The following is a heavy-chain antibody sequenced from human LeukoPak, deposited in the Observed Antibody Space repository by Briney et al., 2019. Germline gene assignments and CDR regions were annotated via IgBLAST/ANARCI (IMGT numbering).Heavy chain of an antibody. V-gene: IGHV3-30*04. Sequence: GGSLRLSCAASGFTFSSYAMHWVRQAPGKGLEWVAVIPYDGSNKYYADSVKGRFTISRDNSKNTLYLQMNSLRAEDTAVYYCATCRCPEAAFQHWGQGTLVTVSS. CDR1: GFTFSSYA. CDR3: ATCRCPEAAFQH. CDR2: IPYDGSNK. J-gene: IGHJ1*01. D-gene: IGHD6-19*01.